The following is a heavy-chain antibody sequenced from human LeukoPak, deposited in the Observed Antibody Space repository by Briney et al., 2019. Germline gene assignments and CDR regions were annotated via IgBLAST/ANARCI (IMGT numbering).Heavy chain of an antibody. Sequence: PSETLSLTCTVSGDSFSAYYWSWIRQPPGRGLEWLGYIYSSGNTNYNPSLKSRATISVGTSKKQHSLKLTSVTAADTAVYYCAIHTNVDISSFMDVWGKGTTVTVSS. D-gene: IGHD2-8*01. CDR2: IYSSGNT. CDR1: GDSFSAYY. CDR3: AIHTNVDISSFMDV. J-gene: IGHJ6*03. V-gene: IGHV4-4*09.